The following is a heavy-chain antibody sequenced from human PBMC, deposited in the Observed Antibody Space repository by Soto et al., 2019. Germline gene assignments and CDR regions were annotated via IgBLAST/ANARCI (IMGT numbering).Heavy chain of an antibody. CDR1: GYTFTSYG. CDR2: ISAYNGNT. V-gene: IGHV1-18*01. CDR3: ARDIRIAAAGTSRYYYGMDV. J-gene: IGHJ6*02. Sequence: GASVKVSCKASGYTFTSYGISWVRQAPGQGLEWMGWISAYNGNTNYAQKLQGRVTMTTDTSTSTAYMELRSLRSDDTAVYYCARDIRIAAAGTSRYYYGMDVWGQGTTVTVSS. D-gene: IGHD6-13*01.